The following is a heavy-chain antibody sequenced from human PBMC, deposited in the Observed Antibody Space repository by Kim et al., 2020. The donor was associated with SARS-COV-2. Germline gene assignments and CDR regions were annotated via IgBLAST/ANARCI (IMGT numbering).Heavy chain of an antibody. D-gene: IGHD3-22*01. CDR1: GGTFSSYA. J-gene: IGHJ5*02. CDR3: ARDEPLSNYYDSSTFDP. V-gene: IGHV1-69*04. Sequence: SVKVSCKASGGTFSSYAISWVRQAPGQGLEWMGRIIPILGIANYAQKFQGRVTITADKSTSTAYMELSSLRSEDTAVYYCARDEPLSNYYDSSTFDPWGQGTLVTVSS. CDR2: IIPILGIA.